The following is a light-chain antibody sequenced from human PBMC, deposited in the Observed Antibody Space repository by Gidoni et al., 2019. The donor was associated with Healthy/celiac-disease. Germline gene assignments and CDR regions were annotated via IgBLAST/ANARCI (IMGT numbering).Light chain of an antibody. CDR2: GAS. CDR1: QSVSSSY. J-gene: IGKJ3*01. CDR3: QHYGSSFT. Sequence: DIVLTQSPDTLSLSPGERATLTCRASQSVSSSYLAWYQQKPGQAPRLIIYGASSRATGNPDRFSGSGAGTDFTLTSSRLEPEDFAVYYCQHYGSSFTFXPXTKVEIK. V-gene: IGKV3-20*01.